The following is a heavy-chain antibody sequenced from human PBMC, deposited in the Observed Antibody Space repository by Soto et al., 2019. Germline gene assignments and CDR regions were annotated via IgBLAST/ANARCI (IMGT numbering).Heavy chain of an antibody. CDR2: ISGSGGST. CDR3: AKEGSSVSFGSYYYYYVIDV. CDR1: GFTFSSYW. J-gene: IGHJ6*02. D-gene: IGHD1-26*01. Sequence: GGSLRLCCAASGFTFSSYWMSWVRQAPGKGLEWVSAISGSGGSTYYADSVKGRFTISRDNSKNTLYLQMNSLRAEDTAVYYCAKEGSSVSFGSYYYYYVIDVRAQGTTDTGSS. V-gene: IGHV3-23*01.